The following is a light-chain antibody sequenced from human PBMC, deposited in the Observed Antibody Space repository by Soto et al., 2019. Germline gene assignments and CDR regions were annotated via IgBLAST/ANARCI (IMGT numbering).Light chain of an antibody. CDR2: SAS. V-gene: IGKV1-39*01. CDR3: QQSYSALRT. CDR1: QTISIY. J-gene: IGKJ2*02. Sequence: DIQMTQSPSSLSASVGDRVTITCRASQTISIYLNWYQQKPGSVPKLLIYSASSLHSGVPSRFSGSGSGTDFTLTISSLQPEDFSTYYCQQSYSALRTFGQGTKLEIK.